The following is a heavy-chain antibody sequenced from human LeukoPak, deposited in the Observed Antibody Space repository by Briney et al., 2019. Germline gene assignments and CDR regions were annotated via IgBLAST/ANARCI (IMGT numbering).Heavy chain of an antibody. J-gene: IGHJ5*02. D-gene: IGHD2-2*01. V-gene: IGHV3-7*01. CDR2: IKQDGSEK. CDR3: ARDDCSSISCYHNWFDP. Sequence: GGSLRLSCAASGFTFSSYWMSWVRQAPGKGLEWAANIKQDGSEKYYVDSVRGRFTISRDNAKNSLYLQMNSLRAEDTAVYYCARDDCSSISCYHNWFDPWGQGTLVTVSS. CDR1: GFTFSSYW.